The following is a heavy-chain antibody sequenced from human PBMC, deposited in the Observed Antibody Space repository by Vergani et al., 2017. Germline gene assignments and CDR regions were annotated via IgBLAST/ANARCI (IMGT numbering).Heavy chain of an antibody. J-gene: IGHJ5*02. CDR3: ARRIYDFWSGSNWFDP. D-gene: IGHD3-3*01. Sequence: QVQLQQWGAGLLKPSETLSLTCAVYGGSFSGYYWSWIRQPPGKGLEWIGEINHSGSTNYNPSLKSRVTISVDTSKNQFSLKLSSVTAADTAVYYCARRIYDFWSGSNWFDPWGQGTLVTVSS. V-gene: IGHV4-34*01. CDR2: INHSGST. CDR1: GGSFSGYY.